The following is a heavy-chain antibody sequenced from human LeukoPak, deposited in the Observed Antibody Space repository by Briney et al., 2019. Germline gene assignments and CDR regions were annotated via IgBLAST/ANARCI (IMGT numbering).Heavy chain of an antibody. V-gene: IGHV3-23*01. CDR3: AKDRSIAAVVHHDY. J-gene: IGHJ4*02. Sequence: QPGGSLRLSCAASGFTFSSYSMNWVRQAPGKGLEWVSAISGSGGSTYYADSVKGRFTISRDNSKNTLYLQMNSLRAEDTAVYYCAKDRSIAAVVHHDYWGQGTLVTVSS. CDR1: GFTFSSYS. D-gene: IGHD6-13*01. CDR2: ISGSGGST.